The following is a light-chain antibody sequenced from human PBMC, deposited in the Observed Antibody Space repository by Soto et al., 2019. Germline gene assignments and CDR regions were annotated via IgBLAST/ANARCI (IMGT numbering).Light chain of an antibody. CDR3: HQYGNSPWT. Sequence: EIVLTQSPGTLSLSPGESATLSCRASQSGFSTYLAWFQQKPGQATRLLIYDASTRADGVSDRFSGSGSVTDFTLTISSLGHEDFAVYYCHQYGNSPWTLGHGTLVE. CDR1: QSGFSTY. V-gene: IGKV3-20*01. J-gene: IGKJ1*01. CDR2: DAS.